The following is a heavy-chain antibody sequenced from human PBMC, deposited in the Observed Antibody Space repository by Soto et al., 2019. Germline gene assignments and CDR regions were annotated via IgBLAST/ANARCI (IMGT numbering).Heavy chain of an antibody. D-gene: IGHD3-10*01. Sequence: QVRLQESGPGLVKPSQTLSLTCTVSGGSLSSGGYYWSWIRQHPGKGLEWIVYIYYSGSTYYNPSRKSRATISVDTSKNQFSLKLSSVTAADTAVYYCARAYGSGYMDVWGQGTTVTVSS. CDR3: ARAYGSGYMDV. V-gene: IGHV4-31*03. CDR2: IYYSGST. CDR1: GGSLSSGGYY. J-gene: IGHJ6*02.